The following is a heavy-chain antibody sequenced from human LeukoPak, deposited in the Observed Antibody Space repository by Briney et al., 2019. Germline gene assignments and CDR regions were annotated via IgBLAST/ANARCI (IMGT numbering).Heavy chain of an antibody. J-gene: IGHJ4*02. D-gene: IGHD2-2*01. Sequence: GRSLRLSCAASGFTFTDYGMHWVRQAPGKGLEWVAVIWYDGSKKYYADSVKGRFTISRDGSKNTLYLQMNSLRGDDTAFYYCARDYCSTTSCLDYWGQGTLVTVSS. CDR2: IWYDGSKK. CDR1: GFTFTDYG. CDR3: ARDYCSTTSCLDY. V-gene: IGHV3-33*01.